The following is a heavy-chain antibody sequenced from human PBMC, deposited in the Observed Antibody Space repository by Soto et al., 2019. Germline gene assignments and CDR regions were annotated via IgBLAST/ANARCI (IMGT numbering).Heavy chain of an antibody. CDR1: GFTFSSYA. CDR2: ISGSGGST. D-gene: IGHD3-3*01. V-gene: IGHV3-23*01. J-gene: IGHJ5*02. Sequence: GGSLRLSCAASGFTFSSYAMSWVRQAPGKGLEWVSAISGSGGSTYYADSVKGRFTISRDNSKNKLYLQMNSLRAEDTAVYYCAKDNSPDYDFWSGYYASWFDPWGQGTLVTVSS. CDR3: AKDNSPDYDFWSGYYASWFDP.